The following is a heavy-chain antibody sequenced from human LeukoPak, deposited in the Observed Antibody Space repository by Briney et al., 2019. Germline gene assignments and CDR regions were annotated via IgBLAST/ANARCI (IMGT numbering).Heavy chain of an antibody. D-gene: IGHD6-6*01. CDR1: GFTFSDYY. J-gene: IGHJ4*02. CDR3: ARRLIAARLFDY. CDR2: ISSSGITI. Sequence: GGSLRLSCAASGFTFSDYYMSWIRQAPGKGLEWVSYISSSGITIYYADSVKGRFTISRDNAKHSLYLQMNSLRAEDTAVYYCARRLIAARLFDYWGQGTLVTVSS. V-gene: IGHV3-11*01.